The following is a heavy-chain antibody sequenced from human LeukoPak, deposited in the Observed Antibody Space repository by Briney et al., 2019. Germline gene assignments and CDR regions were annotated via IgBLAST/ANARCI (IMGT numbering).Heavy chain of an antibody. D-gene: IGHD2-15*01. J-gene: IGHJ3*02. Sequence: ASVKVSCKASGYTFTTYGLSWVRQAPGQGLEWLGWINTNTGNPTYAQGFTGRFVFSLDTSVSTAYLQISSLKAEDTAVYYCARGVLDIVVVVAAPDAFDIWGQGTMVTVSS. V-gene: IGHV7-4-1*02. CDR3: ARGVLDIVVVVAAPDAFDI. CDR2: INTNTGNP. CDR1: GYTFTTYG.